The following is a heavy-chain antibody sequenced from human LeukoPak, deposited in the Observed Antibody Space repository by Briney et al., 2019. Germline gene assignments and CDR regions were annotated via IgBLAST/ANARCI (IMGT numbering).Heavy chain of an antibody. V-gene: IGHV3-30*03. D-gene: IGHD6-13*01. J-gene: IGHJ4*02. CDR2: ISYDGSNK. CDR3: ARVGAAAHNDY. CDR1: GFTFSSYG. Sequence: GRSLRLSCAASGFTFSSYGMHWVRQAPGKGLEWVAVISYDGSNKYYADSVKGRFTISRDNAKNSLYLQMNSLRAEDTAVYYCARVGAAAHNDYWGQGTLVTVSS.